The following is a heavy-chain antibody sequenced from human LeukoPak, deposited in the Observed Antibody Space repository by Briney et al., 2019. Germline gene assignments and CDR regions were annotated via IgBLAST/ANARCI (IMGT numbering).Heavy chain of an antibody. CDR2: IYYSGST. Sequence: PSETLSLTCTVSGGSISSSSYYWGWIRQPPGRGLEWIGSIYYSGSTYYNPSLKSRVTISVDTSKNQFSLKLSSVTAADTAVYYCARALMTGSSTSWPYNWFDPWGQGTLVTVSS. V-gene: IGHV4-39*01. J-gene: IGHJ5*02. CDR1: GGSISSSSYY. D-gene: IGHD2-2*01. CDR3: ARALMTGSSTSWPYNWFDP.